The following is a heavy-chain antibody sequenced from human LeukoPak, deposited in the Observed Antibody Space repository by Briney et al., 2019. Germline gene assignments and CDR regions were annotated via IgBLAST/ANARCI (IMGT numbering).Heavy chain of an antibody. Sequence: GGSLRLSCAASGFTVSSNYMSWVRQAPGKELEWVSVIYSGGNTYYADSVKGRFTISRDNSKNTLYLQMNSLRAEDTAVYYCARHGSGWYAGDYWGQGTLVSVSS. V-gene: IGHV3-53*05. J-gene: IGHJ4*02. D-gene: IGHD6-19*01. CDR2: IYSGGNT. CDR1: GFTVSSNY. CDR3: ARHGSGWYAGDY.